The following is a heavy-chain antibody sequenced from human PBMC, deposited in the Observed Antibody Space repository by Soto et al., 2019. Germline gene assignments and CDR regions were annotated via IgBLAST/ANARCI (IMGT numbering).Heavy chain of an antibody. J-gene: IGHJ4*02. D-gene: IGHD5-12*01. CDR1: GGSISSSSYY. V-gene: IGHV4-39*01. CDR2: IYYSGST. Sequence: PSETLSLTCTVSGGSISSSSYYWGWIRQPPGKGLEWIGSIYYSGSTYYNPSLKSRVTISVDTSKNQFSLKLSSLTAADTAVYYCARQGGSGYDGEGDYWGQGTLVTVSS. CDR3: ARQGGSGYDGEGDY.